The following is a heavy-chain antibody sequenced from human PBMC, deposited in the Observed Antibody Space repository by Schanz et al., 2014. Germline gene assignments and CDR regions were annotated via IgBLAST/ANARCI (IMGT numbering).Heavy chain of an antibody. CDR3: ATSGLVSHSFDAFDI. CDR1: GFTFSNCD. D-gene: IGHD3-9*01. V-gene: IGHV3-23*04. Sequence: EVHLEESGGGLVQPGGSQRLSCAVSGFTFSNCDMTWVRQAPGKGLEWVAIIDGRGITTFYADSVKGRFTISRDNAKNTVYLQMNSLRDDDTAVYYCATSGLVSHSFDAFDIWGQGTMVTVSS. J-gene: IGHJ3*02. CDR2: IDGRGITT.